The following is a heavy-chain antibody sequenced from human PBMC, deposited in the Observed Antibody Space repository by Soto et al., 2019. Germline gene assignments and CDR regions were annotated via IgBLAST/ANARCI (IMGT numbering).Heavy chain of an antibody. CDR3: PPHTRNQFYP. CDR2: SPYSVRPSYNTGSA. V-gene: IGHV4-39*01. CDR1: RESMTSSTYY. J-gene: IGHJ5*02. Sequence: PSEPLSLTCTVSRESMTSSTYYRGWIRQPPREGLEWIGSSPYSVRPSYNTGSAYYSPCIKSRFTISGDTSKSQFSVKLISVNAADTAVYCWPPHTRNQFYPGGQGTLVTVSS.